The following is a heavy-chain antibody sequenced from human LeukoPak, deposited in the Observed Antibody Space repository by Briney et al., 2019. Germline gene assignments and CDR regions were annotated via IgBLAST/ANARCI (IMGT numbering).Heavy chain of an antibody. Sequence: ASVKVSCKASGYTFTGYYMHWVRQAPGQGLEWMGWINPNSGGTNYAQKFQGRVTMTRDTSISTAYMELSRLRSDDTAVYYCARDLAYNLNWFDPWGQGTLVTVSS. J-gene: IGHJ5*02. D-gene: IGHD1-20*01. CDR2: INPNSGGT. CDR3: ARDLAYNLNWFDP. CDR1: GYTFTGYY. V-gene: IGHV1-2*02.